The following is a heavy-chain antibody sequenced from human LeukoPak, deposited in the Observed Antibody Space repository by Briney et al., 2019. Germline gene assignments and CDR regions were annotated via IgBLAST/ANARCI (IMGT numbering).Heavy chain of an antibody. D-gene: IGHD3-22*01. V-gene: IGHV3-7*01. CDR2: IKQDGSEK. J-gene: IGHJ4*02. CDR3: ARDFYHDSGGLSLY. CDR1: GFSFSSFW. Sequence: GGSLRLSCAASGFSFSSFWMSWVRQAPGKGLEWVANIKQDGSEKYYVDSVKGRFTISRDNARNSLYLQMNSLRAEDTAVYYCARDFYHDSGGLSLYWGQGTLVTVSS.